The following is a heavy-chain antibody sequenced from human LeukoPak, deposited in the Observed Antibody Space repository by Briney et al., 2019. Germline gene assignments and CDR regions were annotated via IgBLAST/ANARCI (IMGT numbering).Heavy chain of an antibody. V-gene: IGHV4-61*02. CDR2: FYTSEMT. CDR1: GDSISSGNNY. D-gene: IGHD3-22*01. J-gene: IGHJ5*02. CDR3: ARSRSGSRFGNWFDP. Sequence: PSQTLSLTCTVSGDSISSGNNYWTWIRQPAGKGLEWIGRFYTSEMTYNPSLKSRVTISVDTSKNQFSLRLSSVTASDTAIYYCARSRSGSRFGNWFDPWGQGTLVTVSS.